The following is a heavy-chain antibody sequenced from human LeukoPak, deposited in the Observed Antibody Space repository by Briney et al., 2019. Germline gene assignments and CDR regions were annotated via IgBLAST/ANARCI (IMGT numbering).Heavy chain of an antibody. J-gene: IGHJ4*02. CDR1: GYTFTSYG. V-gene: IGHV1-18*01. CDR3: AREGDMVRGVTRSFNFDY. CDR2: ISAYNGNT. D-gene: IGHD3-10*01. Sequence: ASVKVPCKASGYTFTSYGISWVRQAPGQGLEWMGWISAYNGNTNYAQKLQGRVTMTTDTSTSTAYMELRSLRSDDTAVYYCAREGDMVRGVTRSFNFDYWGQGTLVTVSS.